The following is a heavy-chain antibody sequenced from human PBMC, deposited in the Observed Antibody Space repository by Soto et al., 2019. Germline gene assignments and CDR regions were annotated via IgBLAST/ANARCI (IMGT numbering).Heavy chain of an antibody. CDR1: GFTFSSYA. Sequence: GGSLRLSCAASGFTFSSYAMHWVRQAPGKGLEWVAVISYDGSNKYYADSVKGRFTISRDNSKNTLYLQMNSLRAEDTAVYYCARDLGYCSGGSCYAFDYWGQGTLVTVSS. J-gene: IGHJ4*02. D-gene: IGHD2-15*01. CDR2: ISYDGSNK. CDR3: ARDLGYCSGGSCYAFDY. V-gene: IGHV3-30-3*01.